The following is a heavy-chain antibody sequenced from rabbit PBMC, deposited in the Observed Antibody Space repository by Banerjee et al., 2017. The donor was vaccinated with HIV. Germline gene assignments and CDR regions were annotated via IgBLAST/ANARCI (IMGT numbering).Heavy chain of an antibody. J-gene: IGHJ4*01. D-gene: IGHD2-1*01. CDR1: GFSFSSDA. Sequence: QEQLVESGGGLVKPGASLTLTCKASGFSFSSDAMCWVRQAPGKGPEWIACIYNGDGSAYYASWVNGRFSVSRSTSLNTVTLQMTSLTAADTATYFCVSYDDYGDRNLWGQGTLVTDS. CDR3: VSYDDYGDRNL. CDR2: IYNGDGSA. V-gene: IGHV1S47*01.